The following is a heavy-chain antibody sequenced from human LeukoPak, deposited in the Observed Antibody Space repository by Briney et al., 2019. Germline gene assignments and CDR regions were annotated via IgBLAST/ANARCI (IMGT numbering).Heavy chain of an antibody. J-gene: IGHJ2*01. CDR2: ISSDGVNT. Sequence: GGSLRLSCAASGFSFSTTTMHWVRQAPGKGLEYVSAISSDGVNTYYADSVKGRFTISRDNSKNTVYLQMNSLRVEDTAVYYCARASGGQDWYFDLWGRGTLVTVSS. CDR1: GFSFSTTT. V-gene: IGHV3-64*02. D-gene: IGHD4-23*01. CDR3: ARASGGQDWYFDL.